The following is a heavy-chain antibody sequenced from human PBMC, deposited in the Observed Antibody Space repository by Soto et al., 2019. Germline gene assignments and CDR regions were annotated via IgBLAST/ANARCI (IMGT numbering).Heavy chain of an antibody. D-gene: IGHD1-7*01. Sequence: SETLSLTCSVSGASINSANWWVWVRQPPGKGLEWIGEIYYSGSTNYNPSLKSRVTISVDTSKNQFSLKLSSVTAADTAVYYCARDGGTGTTGSYYYYYYGMDVWGQGTTVTVSS. J-gene: IGHJ6*02. V-gene: IGHV4-4*02. CDR2: IYYSGST. CDR3: ARDGGTGTTGSYYYYYYGMDV. CDR1: GASINSANW.